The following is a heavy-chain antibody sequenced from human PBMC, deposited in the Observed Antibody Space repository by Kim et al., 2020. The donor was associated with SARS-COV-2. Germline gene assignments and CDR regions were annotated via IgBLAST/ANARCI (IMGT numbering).Heavy chain of an antibody. D-gene: IGHD3-16*02. J-gene: IGHJ6*02. CDR1: GFTFSSYS. V-gene: IGHV3-21*01. Sequence: GGSLRLSCAASGFTFSSYSMNWVRQAPGKGLEWVSSISSSSSYIYYADSVKGRFTISRDNAKNSLYLQMNSLRAEDTAVYYCARDGAESWRDYVWGSYRYSLQHPRDYYYGMDVWGQGTTVTVSS. CDR3: ARDGAESWRDYVWGSYRYSLQHPRDYYYGMDV. CDR2: ISSSSSYI.